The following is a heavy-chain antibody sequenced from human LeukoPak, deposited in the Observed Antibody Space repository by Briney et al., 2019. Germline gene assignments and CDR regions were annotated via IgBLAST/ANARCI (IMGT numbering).Heavy chain of an antibody. J-gene: IGHJ4*02. CDR2: IYTSGST. D-gene: IGHD6-19*01. CDR1: GASISSGSYY. Sequence: SETLSLTCTVSGASISSGSYYWSWIRQPAGKGLEWIGRIYTSGSTNYNPSLKSRVTMSVDTSKNQFSLKLSSVTAADTAVYYCASFSSGWSRQYFDYWGQGTLVTVSS. CDR3: ASFSSGWSRQYFDY. V-gene: IGHV4-61*02.